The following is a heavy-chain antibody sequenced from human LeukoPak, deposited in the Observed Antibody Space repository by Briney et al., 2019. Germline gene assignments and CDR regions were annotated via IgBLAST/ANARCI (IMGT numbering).Heavy chain of an antibody. CDR3: ARLNGVYDVWRHPQMSYNHYGLDV. Sequence: AETLSLTCTVSVVSISSFYLSWIRQPPGGGLEWLAYFYSSGCTKYNASLNGRITFSLDYSRNELSLELNSLTAADTAVFFRARLNGVYDVWRHPQMSYNHYGLDVWGQGTTVTVSS. J-gene: IGHJ6*02. CDR2: FYSSGCT. D-gene: IGHD3-3*01. V-gene: IGHV4-4*08. CDR1: VVSISSFY.